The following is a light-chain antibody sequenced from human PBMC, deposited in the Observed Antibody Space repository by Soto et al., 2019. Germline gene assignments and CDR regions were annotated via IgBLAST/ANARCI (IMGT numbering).Light chain of an antibody. V-gene: IGKV3-20*01. CDR3: QQHGTSPPSWT. J-gene: IGKJ1*01. Sequence: PGESATLFCRASQSVTSNYLAWYQQKPGQAPRLLIYGASSRATGIPDRFSGSGSGTDFTLTISRLEPEDFAVYYCQQHGTSPPSWTFGQGTKVDIK. CDR2: GAS. CDR1: QSVTSNY.